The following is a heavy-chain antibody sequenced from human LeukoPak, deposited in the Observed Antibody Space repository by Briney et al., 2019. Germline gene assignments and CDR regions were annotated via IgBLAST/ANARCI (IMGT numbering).Heavy chain of an antibody. J-gene: IGHJ4*02. CDR1: GGSISSYY. CDR2: IYTSGST. CDR3: ARGPGYSGYDYGDY. D-gene: IGHD5-12*01. V-gene: IGHV4-4*07. Sequence: PSETLSLTCTVSGGSISSYYWSWIRQPAGKGLEWVGRIYTSGSTNYNPSLKSRVTMSVDTSKNQFSLKLSSVTAADTAVYYCARGPGYSGYDYGDYWGQGTLVTVSS.